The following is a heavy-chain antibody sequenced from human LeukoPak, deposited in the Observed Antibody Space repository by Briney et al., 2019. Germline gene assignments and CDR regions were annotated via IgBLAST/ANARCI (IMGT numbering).Heavy chain of an antibody. J-gene: IGHJ5*02. D-gene: IGHD6-19*01. V-gene: IGHV3-48*03. CDR1: GFTFSSYE. Sequence: GGSLRLSCAASGFTFSSYEMNWVRQAPGKGLEWVSYISSSGSTIYYADSVKGRFTISRDNAKNSLYLQMNSLRAEDTAVYYCAKLLTIAVAGTVTNDPWGQGTLVTVSS. CDR3: AKLLTIAVAGTVTNDP. CDR2: ISSSGSTI.